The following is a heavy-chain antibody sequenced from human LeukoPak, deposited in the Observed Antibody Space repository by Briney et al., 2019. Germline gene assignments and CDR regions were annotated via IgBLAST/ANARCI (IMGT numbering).Heavy chain of an antibody. Sequence: GASVKVSCKASGYTFTGYYMHWVRQAPGQGLEWMGWINPNSGGTNYARKFQGRVTMTRDTSISTAYMELSRLRSDDTAVYYCARGDSSGYYSYRGQGTLVTVSS. CDR2: INPNSGGT. CDR1: GYTFTGYY. CDR3: ARGDSSGYYSY. V-gene: IGHV1-2*02. D-gene: IGHD3-22*01. J-gene: IGHJ4*02.